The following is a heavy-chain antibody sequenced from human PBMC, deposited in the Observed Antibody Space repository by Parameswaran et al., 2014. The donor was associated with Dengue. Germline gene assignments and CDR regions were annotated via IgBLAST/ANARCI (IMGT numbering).Heavy chain of an antibody. J-gene: IGHJ6*02. D-gene: IGHD2-21*02. CDR3: ARDAYCGGDCYPIYGMDV. CDR2: IIPIFGTA. Sequence: WVRQAPGQGLEWMGGIIPIFGTANYAQKFQGRVTITADESTSTAYMELSSLRSEDTAVYYCARDAYCGGDCYPIYGMDVWGQGTTVTVSS. V-gene: IGHV1-69*01.